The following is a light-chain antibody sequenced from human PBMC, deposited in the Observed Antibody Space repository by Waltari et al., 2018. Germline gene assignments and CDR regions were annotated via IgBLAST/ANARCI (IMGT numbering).Light chain of an antibody. J-gene: IGLJ3*02. V-gene: IGLV1-44*01. CDR3: ATWDDSLTGVV. CDR1: RSNIGSNT. Sequence: QLPSVSGTPGQRVSSSCSGSRSNIGSNTVNWYRQLPGTAPKLLISTNNLRPSGVPDLVSGSTSGTSASLAISGLQPEDEADYYCATWDDSLTGVVFGGGTKLTV. CDR2: TNN.